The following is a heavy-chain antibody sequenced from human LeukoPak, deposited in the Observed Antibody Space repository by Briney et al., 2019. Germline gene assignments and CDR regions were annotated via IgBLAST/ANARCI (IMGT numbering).Heavy chain of an antibody. J-gene: IGHJ4*02. V-gene: IGHV3-11*01. Sequence: GGSLRLSCAASGFTFSDYYMSWIRQAPGKGLEWVSYISSSGSTIYYADSVKGRFTISRDNAKNSLYLQMNGLRAEDTAVYYCARVYKSSGWYSDYWGQGTLVTVSS. D-gene: IGHD6-19*01. CDR2: ISSSGSTI. CDR3: ARVYKSSGWYSDY. CDR1: GFTFSDYY.